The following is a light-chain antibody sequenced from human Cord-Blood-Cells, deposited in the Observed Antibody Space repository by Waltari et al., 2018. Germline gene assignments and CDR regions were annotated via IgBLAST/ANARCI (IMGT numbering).Light chain of an antibody. V-gene: IGKV3-20*01. CDR1: QSVSSSY. Sequence: EIVLTQSPGTLSLSPGERATLSCRASQSVSSSYLAWYQQKHGQAPRLLIYGASSRATGIPDRFSGSGSGTDFTLTISRLEPEDFAVYYCQQYGSPWTFGQGTKVEIK. CDR3: QQYGSPWT. J-gene: IGKJ1*01. CDR2: GAS.